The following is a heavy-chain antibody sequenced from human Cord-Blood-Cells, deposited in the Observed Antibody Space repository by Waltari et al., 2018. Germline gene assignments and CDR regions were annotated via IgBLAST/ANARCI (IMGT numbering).Heavy chain of an antibody. CDR2: INPNRGGT. V-gene: IGHV1-2*02. D-gene: IGHD2-2*02. J-gene: IGHJ3*02. Sequence: QVQLVQSGAEVKKPGASVKVSCKASGYTFTGYYMHWVRQAPGQGLEWMGLINPNRGGTNCEQKFQGRVTMTRDTSISTAYMELGRLRSDDTAVYYCASGYCSSTSCYTDAFDIWGQGTMVTVSS. CDR1: GYTFTGYY. CDR3: ASGYCSSTSCYTDAFDI.